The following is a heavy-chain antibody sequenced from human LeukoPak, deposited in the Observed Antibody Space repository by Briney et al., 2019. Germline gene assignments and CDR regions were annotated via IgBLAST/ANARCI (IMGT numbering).Heavy chain of an antibody. CDR1: GFTFSSYG. CDR2: IRHDGSNK. CDR3: AKDRRSGYPYYFDY. D-gene: IGHD5-12*01. J-gene: IGHJ4*02. V-gene: IGHV3-30*02. Sequence: GGSLRLSCAASGFTFSSYGMHWVRQAPGKGLEWVAFIRHDGSNKYYADSVKGRFTISRDNSKNTLYLQMNSLRAEDTAVYYCAKDRRSGYPYYFDYWGQGTLVTVSS.